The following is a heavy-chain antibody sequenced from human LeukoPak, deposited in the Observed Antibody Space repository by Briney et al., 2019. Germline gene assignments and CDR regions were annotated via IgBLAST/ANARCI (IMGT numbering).Heavy chain of an antibody. D-gene: IGHD5-12*01. CDR3: TVPGGVSYDYFAYFDY. CDR1: GFTFSSYS. Sequence: GGSLRLSCAASGFTFSSYSMNWVRQAPGKGLEWVSSISSSSSYIYYADSVKGRFTISRDNAKNSLYLQMNSLRAEDTAVYYCTVPGGVSYDYFAYFDYWGQGTLVTVSS. J-gene: IGHJ4*02. CDR2: ISSSSSYI. V-gene: IGHV3-21*01.